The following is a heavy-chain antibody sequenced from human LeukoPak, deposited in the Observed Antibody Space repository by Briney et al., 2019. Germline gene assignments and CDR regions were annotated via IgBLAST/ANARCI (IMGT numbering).Heavy chain of an antibody. CDR3: ARDRGPRTGFMVREAYDY. Sequence: GGSRRLSVAASGFTFSDYWIHWFRQAPGKGLVWVSRINTDGSITNYADSVKGRFSISRDNAKNTLYLQMSSLRAEDTAVYYCARDRGPRTGFMVREAYDYWGQGTLVTVSS. D-gene: IGHD3-10*01. V-gene: IGHV3-74*01. CDR1: GFTFSDYW. CDR2: INTDGSIT. J-gene: IGHJ4*02.